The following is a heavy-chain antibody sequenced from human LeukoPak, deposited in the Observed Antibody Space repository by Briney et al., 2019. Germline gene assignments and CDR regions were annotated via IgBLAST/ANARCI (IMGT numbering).Heavy chain of an antibody. V-gene: IGHV1-69*04. D-gene: IGHD2-2*01. J-gene: IGHJ4*02. CDR1: GGTFSSYA. Sequence: SVTVSCKASGGTFSSYAISWVRQAPGQGLEWMGRIIPILGIANYAQKFQGRVTITADKSTSTAYMELSSLRSEDTAVYYCARDPAPFDYWGQGTLVTVSS. CDR3: ARDPAPFDY. CDR2: IIPILGIA.